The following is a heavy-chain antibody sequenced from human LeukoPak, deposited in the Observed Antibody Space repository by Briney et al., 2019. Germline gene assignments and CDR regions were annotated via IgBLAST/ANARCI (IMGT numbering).Heavy chain of an antibody. D-gene: IGHD3-3*01. Sequence: SVKVSCKASGGTISSYAISWVRQAPGQGLEWMGGIIPIFGTANYAQKFQGRVTITADESTSTAYMELSSLRSEDTAVYYCARVGSGYYTTDPYDAFDIWGQGTMVTVSS. CDR1: GGTISSYA. V-gene: IGHV1-69*13. CDR2: IIPIFGTA. CDR3: ARVGSGYYTTDPYDAFDI. J-gene: IGHJ3*02.